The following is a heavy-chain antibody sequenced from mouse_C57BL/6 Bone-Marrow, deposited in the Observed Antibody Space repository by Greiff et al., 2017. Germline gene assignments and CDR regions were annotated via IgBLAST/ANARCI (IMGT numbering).Heavy chain of an antibody. CDR2: IDPENGDT. J-gene: IGHJ3*01. CDR1: GFNIKDDY. CDR3: TTYYGYDGWFAY. D-gene: IGHD2-2*01. V-gene: IGHV14-4*01. Sequence: VQLQQSGAELVRPGASVKLSCTASGFNIKDDYMHWVKQRPEQGLEWIGWIDPENGDTEYASKFQGKATITADTSSNTAYLQLSSLTSEDTAVYYCTTYYGYDGWFAYWGQGTLVTGSA.